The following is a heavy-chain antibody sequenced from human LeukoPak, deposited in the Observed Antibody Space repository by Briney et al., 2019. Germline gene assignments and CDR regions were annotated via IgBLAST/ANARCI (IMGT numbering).Heavy chain of an antibody. CDR1: GFTVSSNY. D-gene: IGHD5-18*01. CDR2: IYSGGST. V-gene: IGHV3-53*05. J-gene: IGHJ4*02. Sequence: PGGSLRLSCAASGFTVSSNYMSWVRQAPGKGLEWVSVIYSGGSTYYADSVKGRFTISRDNSKNTLYLQMNSLRAEDTAVYYCARVFPGNGYPSLEDLWGQGTRVTVSS. CDR3: ARVFPGNGYPSLEDL.